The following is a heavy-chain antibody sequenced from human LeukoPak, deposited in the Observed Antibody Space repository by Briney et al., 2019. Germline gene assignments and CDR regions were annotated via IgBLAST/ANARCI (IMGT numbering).Heavy chain of an antibody. D-gene: IGHD3-22*01. CDR3: ARSSGYYFRFDY. Sequence: SETLSLTCTVSGGSISSYYWSWIRQPPGKGLEWIGYIYYSGNTNYNPSLKSRVTISVDTSKNQFSLKLSSVTAADTAVYYCARSSGYYFRFDYWGQGTLVTVSS. CDR2: IYYSGNT. V-gene: IGHV4-59*01. J-gene: IGHJ4*02. CDR1: GGSISSYY.